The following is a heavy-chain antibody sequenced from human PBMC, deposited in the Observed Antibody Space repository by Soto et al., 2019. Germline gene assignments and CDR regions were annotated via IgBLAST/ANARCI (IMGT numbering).Heavy chain of an antibody. CDR3: AKTLVGGGALDI. CDR2: VYPDDSDI. D-gene: IGHD1-26*01. Sequence: EVQLVQSGAEVKKPGESLKISCKGSGYSFGNFWIAWVRQMPGKGLEWMGIVYPDDSDIRYSPSFQGQVTISADKSVSTAYLHLSTLRASDTAIYYCAKTLVGGGALDIWSQGTVVTVSS. J-gene: IGHJ3*02. CDR1: GYSFGNFW. V-gene: IGHV5-51*01.